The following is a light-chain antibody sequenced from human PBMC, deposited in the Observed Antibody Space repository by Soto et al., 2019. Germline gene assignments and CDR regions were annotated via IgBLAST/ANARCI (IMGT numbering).Light chain of an antibody. CDR3: QQYYSSPLT. V-gene: IGKV4-1*01. CDR2: WAS. J-gene: IGKJ4*01. Sequence: DIVMTQSPDSLAVSLGERATINCRSSRSILYTFSSKNYLAWYQQKPGQPPKLLIYWASTRESRVTHRFSRSGSGTDFKLTVSSLQAEDVAVYYCQQYYSSPLTFGGGTKVDIK. CDR1: RSILYTFSSKNY.